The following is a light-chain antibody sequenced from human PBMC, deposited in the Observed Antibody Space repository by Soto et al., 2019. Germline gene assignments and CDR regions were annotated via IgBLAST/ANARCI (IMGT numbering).Light chain of an antibody. CDR3: MQGTHWPPGT. CDR1: QSLVYSDGNTY. CDR2: RVS. J-gene: IGKJ1*01. Sequence: DVVMTQSPLSLPVTLGQPASISCRSSQSLVYSDGNTYLTWFQQRPGQSPRRLIHRVSNRDSGVPDRFSGSGSDTDFTLKIRRVEADDVGVYYCMQGTHWPPGTFGQGTKGEIK. V-gene: IGKV2-30*01.